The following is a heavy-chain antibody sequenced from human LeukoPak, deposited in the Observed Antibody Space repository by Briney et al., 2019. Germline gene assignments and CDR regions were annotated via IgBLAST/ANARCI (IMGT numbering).Heavy chain of an antibody. V-gene: IGHV4-34*01. Sequence: SETLSLTCAVYGGSFSGYYWSWIRQPPGKGLEWIGEINHSGSTNYNPSLQSRVTISVDTSKNQFSLKLSSVTAADTAVYYCARGRRYGGNRGFDYWGQGTLVTVSS. CDR1: GGSFSGYY. CDR3: ARGRRYGGNRGFDY. CDR2: INHSGST. D-gene: IGHD4-23*01. J-gene: IGHJ4*02.